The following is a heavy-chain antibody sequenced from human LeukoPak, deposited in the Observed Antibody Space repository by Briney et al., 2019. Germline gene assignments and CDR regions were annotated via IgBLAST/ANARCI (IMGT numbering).Heavy chain of an antibody. D-gene: IGHD6-19*01. CDR2: ISSNGGST. V-gene: IGHV3-64D*06. Sequence: SGGTLRLSCSASGFTFSSYAMHWVRQAPGKGLEYVSAISSNGGSTYYADSVKGRFTISRDNSKNTLYLQMSSLRAEDTAVYYCVKDRYSSGWYGYFDLWGRGTLVTVSS. CDR1: GFTFSSYA. J-gene: IGHJ2*01. CDR3: VKDRYSSGWYGYFDL.